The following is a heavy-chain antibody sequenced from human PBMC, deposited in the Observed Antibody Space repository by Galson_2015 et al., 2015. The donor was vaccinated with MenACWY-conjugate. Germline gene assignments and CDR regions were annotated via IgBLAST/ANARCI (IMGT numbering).Heavy chain of an antibody. J-gene: IGHJ6*03. D-gene: IGHD3-3*01. V-gene: IGHV4-59*11. Sequence: ATLSLPCAVSGGSISSHYWSWLRPPPGKALERIGNITDSGSPKYKHSLKTRVTISADTSTSQFSMTLSSVTAADTAVYYCAREMRSLFGFPEYYMDVWGKGTTVTVSS. CDR1: GGSISSHY. CDR2: ITDSGSP. CDR3: AREMRSLFGFPEYYMDV.